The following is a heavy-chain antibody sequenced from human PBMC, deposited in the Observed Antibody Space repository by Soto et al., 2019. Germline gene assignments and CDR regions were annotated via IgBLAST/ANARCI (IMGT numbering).Heavy chain of an antibody. CDR1: GYTLTELS. V-gene: IGHV1-24*01. Sequence: ASVKVSCKVSGYTLTELSMHWVRQAPGKGLEWMGGFDPEDGETIYAQKFQGRVTMTEDTSTDTAYMELSSLRSEETAVYYCATGPWTSSIPQQLAPYYFDYWGQGTLVTVSS. D-gene: IGHD6-13*01. CDR2: FDPEDGET. CDR3: ATGPWTSSIPQQLAPYYFDY. J-gene: IGHJ4*02.